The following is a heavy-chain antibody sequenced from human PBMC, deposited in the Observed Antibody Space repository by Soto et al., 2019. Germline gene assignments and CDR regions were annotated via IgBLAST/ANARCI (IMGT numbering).Heavy chain of an antibody. CDR2: ITSNSRFI. CDR1: GFTSRSYT. D-gene: IGHD1-26*01. Sequence: EVQLVESGGGLVQPGGSLRPPGGPPGFTSRSYTMNGARQPPGKGLEWVSYITSNSRFIHYADSVKGRFTISRDNAKNSLYLQMNSLRDEDTAVYYCARDFAWAFDYWGQGTLLTVSP. J-gene: IGHJ4*02. CDR3: ARDFAWAFDY. V-gene: IGHV3-48*02.